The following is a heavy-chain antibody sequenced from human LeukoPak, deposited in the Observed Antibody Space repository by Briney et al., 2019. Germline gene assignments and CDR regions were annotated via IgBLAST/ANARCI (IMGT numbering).Heavy chain of an antibody. CDR1: GFSLSEYG. CDR2: VSYDGGHK. Sequence: GGSLRLSCVGSGFSLSEYGIHWFRHAPGKRLEWVAVVSYDGGHKYYADSVKGRFTISRDTSSDTVSLQMNSLRVEDTAVYYCARDRINMMVLGHDSGLDFWGQGTLVTVSS. V-gene: IGHV3-30*03. J-gene: IGHJ4*02. CDR3: ARDRINMMVLGHDSGLDF. D-gene: IGHD3-22*01.